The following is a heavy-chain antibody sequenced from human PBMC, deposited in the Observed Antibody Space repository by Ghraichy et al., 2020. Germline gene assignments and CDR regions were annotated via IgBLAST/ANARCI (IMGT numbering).Heavy chain of an antibody. V-gene: IGHV4-39*02. CDR1: GASLSSNYYY. D-gene: IGHD3-16*01. CDR3: ARKFYGGGSNWYFDL. Sequence: SETLSLTCTVSGASLSSNYYYWSWMRQPPGKGLDWIGTIYYSGTTYYTPSLKVRVTLSLATSNNLFSLKLTSVTAAATAVYYCARKFYGGGSNWYFDLWGRGTLVTVSS. J-gene: IGHJ2*01. CDR2: IYYSGTT.